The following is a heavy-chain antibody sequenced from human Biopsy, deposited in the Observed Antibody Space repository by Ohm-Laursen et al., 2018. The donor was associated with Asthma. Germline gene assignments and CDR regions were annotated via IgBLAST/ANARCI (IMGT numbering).Heavy chain of an antibody. V-gene: IGHV3-48*02. CDR3: ARFKRGYRYSYAGGLDY. Sequence: SLRLSCSASGFTFSSYSMNWVRQAPGKGLEWVSYISSSSSTIYYADSVKGRFTISRDNAKNSLYLQMNSLRDEDTAVYYCARFKRGYRYSYAGGLDYWGQGTLVTVSS. CDR2: ISSSSSTI. D-gene: IGHD5-18*01. J-gene: IGHJ4*02. CDR1: GFTFSSYS.